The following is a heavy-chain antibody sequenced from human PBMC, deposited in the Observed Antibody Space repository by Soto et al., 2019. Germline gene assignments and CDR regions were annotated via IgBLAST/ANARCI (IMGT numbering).Heavy chain of an antibody. Sequence: SETLSLTCTVSGGSISSGDYYWSWIRQPPGKGLEWIGYIYYSGSTYYNPSLKSRVTISVDTFKNQFSLKLSSVTAADTAVYYCARWVRFDWLSNVSWFDPWGQGTLVTVSS. D-gene: IGHD3-9*01. CDR2: IYYSGST. CDR1: GGSISSGDYY. CDR3: ARWVRFDWLSNVSWFDP. V-gene: IGHV4-30-4*01. J-gene: IGHJ5*02.